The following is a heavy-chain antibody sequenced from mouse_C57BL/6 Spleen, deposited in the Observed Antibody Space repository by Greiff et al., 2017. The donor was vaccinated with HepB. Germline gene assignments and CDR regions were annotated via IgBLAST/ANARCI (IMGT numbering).Heavy chain of an antibody. J-gene: IGHJ1*03. CDR3: ARERERYFDV. V-gene: IGHV1-81*01. Sequence: QVQLKESGAELARPGASVKLSCKASGYTFTSYGISWVKQRTGQGLEWIGEIYPRSGNTYYNEKFKGKATLTADKSSSTAYMELRSLTSEDSAVYFCARERERYFDVWGTGTTVTVSS. CDR1: GYTFTSYG. CDR2: IYPRSGNT.